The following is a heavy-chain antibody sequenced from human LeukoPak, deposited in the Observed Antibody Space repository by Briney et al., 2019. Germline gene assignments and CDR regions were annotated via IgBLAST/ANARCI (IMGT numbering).Heavy chain of an antibody. D-gene: IGHD3-9*01. CDR2: INHSGST. V-gene: IGHV4-34*01. CDR3: AGGRRYFDWLLNY. J-gene: IGHJ4*02. CDR1: AGSFSGYY. Sequence: SETLSLTCAVYAGSFSGYYWSWIRQPPGKGLEWIGEINHSGSTNYNPSLKSRVTISVDTSKNQFSLKLSSVTAADTAVYYCAGGRRYFDWLLNYWGQGTLVTVSS.